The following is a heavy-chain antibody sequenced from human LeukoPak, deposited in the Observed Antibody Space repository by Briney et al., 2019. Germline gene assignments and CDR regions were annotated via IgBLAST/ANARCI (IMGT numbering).Heavy chain of an antibody. CDR1: GGSISSSSYY. CDR3: ARTKDDYGDSALFDY. D-gene: IGHD4-17*01. V-gene: IGHV4-39*07. J-gene: IGHJ4*02. CDR2: IYYSGST. Sequence: SETLSLTCTVSGGSISSSSYYCGWIRQPPGKGLEWIGSIYYSGSTYYNPSLKSRVTISVDTSKNQFSLKLSSVTAADTAVYYCARTKDDYGDSALFDYWGQGTLVTVSS.